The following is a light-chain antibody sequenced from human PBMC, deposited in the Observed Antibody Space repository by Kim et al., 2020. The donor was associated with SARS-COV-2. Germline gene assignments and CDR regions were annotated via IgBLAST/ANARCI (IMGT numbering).Light chain of an antibody. J-gene: IGKJ4*01. CDR1: QSVGSSY. CDR3: QQYDSSPLT. Sequence: SAGERATLSCGASQSVGSSYLACYQQKPGQAPRLLIYGASSRATGIPDRFSGSGSGTDFTLTISRLEPEDFAVYYCQQYDSSPLTFGGGTKMDVK. CDR2: GAS. V-gene: IGKV3-20*01.